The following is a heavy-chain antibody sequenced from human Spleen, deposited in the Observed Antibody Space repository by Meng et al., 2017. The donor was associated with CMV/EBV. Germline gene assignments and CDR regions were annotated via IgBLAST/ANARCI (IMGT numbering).Heavy chain of an antibody. V-gene: IGHV1-2*02. D-gene: IGHD2-21*02. CDR1: GYTFTGYY. Sequence: ASVKVSCKASGYTFTGYYIHWVRQAPGQGLEWMGWINPSSGATDYTQRLRGRVTVTSDTSIRTAYMELSGLTSDDTAVYYCGREFPRWGLEFDYWGQGTLVTVSS. CDR3: GREFPRWGLEFDY. J-gene: IGHJ4*02. CDR2: INPSSGAT.